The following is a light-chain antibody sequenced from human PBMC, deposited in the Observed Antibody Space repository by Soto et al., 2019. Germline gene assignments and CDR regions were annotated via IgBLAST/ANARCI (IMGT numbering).Light chain of an antibody. CDR1: QSINSC. CDR3: QHCSSYPGA. Sequence: DIKMTQSPATLSSSVGDRVTITCRASQSINSCLAWYQQKPGQAPKVLIYAASNLESGVPSRFSGSGSRTDFTLAISSLQPDDFATYYCQHCSSYPGAFGQGTQLDIK. CDR2: AAS. J-gene: IGKJ5*01. V-gene: IGKV1-5*01.